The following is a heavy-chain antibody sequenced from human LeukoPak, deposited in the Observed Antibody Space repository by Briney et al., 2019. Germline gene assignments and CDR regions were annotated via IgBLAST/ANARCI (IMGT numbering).Heavy chain of an antibody. CDR3: ARGGYCDY. Sequence: ASVKVSCKASGGTFSSYAISWVRQAPGQGLEWMGWVNPSSGGTNYAQNFQGRVTMTRDTSITTAYMELTSLIPDDTAVYFCARGGYCDYWGQGTLVTVSS. V-gene: IGHV1-2*02. CDR1: GGTFSSYA. J-gene: IGHJ4*02. CDR2: VNPSSGGT.